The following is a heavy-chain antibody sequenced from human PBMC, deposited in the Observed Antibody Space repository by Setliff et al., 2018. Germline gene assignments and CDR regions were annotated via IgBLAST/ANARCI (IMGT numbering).Heavy chain of an antibody. J-gene: IGHJ4*02. V-gene: IGHV1-18*01. CDR3: ARINFYVSSGYYYAPDY. Sequence: GASVKVSCKTSGYTFTNYGITWVRQAPGQGLEWMGWINNYSFKTNYPQKFLGRVTVTTDTSTGTAYMELGSLTSDDTAIYYCARINFYVSSGYYYAPDYWGPGTLVTVPS. CDR1: GYTFTNYG. CDR2: INNYSFKT. D-gene: IGHD3-22*01.